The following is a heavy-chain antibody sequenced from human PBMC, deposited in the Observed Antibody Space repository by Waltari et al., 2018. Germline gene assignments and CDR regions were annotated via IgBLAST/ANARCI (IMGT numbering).Heavy chain of an antibody. CDR2: IKQDGSEE. CDR1: GLPCSDYW. D-gene: IGHD6-19*01. Sequence: VLLVESGGDLVQPGWSLRPPGAASGLPCSDYWMGWVRPAPGKGLEWVANIKQDGSEEYYVDSVKGRFIISRDNSKNSLFLQMNSLRAEDTAVYYCARGYSSGLLGYWGPGSLVTVSS. V-gene: IGHV3-7*01. J-gene: IGHJ4*02. CDR3: ARGYSSGLLGY.